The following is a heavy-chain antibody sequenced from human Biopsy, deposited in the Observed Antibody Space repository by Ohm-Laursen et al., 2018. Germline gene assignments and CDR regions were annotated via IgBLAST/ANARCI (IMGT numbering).Heavy chain of an antibody. CDR2: IREHGNEE. CDR1: GFTFSTYG. Sequence: SLRLSCAASGFTFSTYGMNWVRQAPGKGLEWVAIIREHGNEEFYVDSVKGRFTISRDNGKNSVYLQMNSLRVEDTAVYYCARDGEAKYCKHGVCPSDFWGQGTLVTVSS. CDR3: ARDGEAKYCKHGVCPSDF. J-gene: IGHJ4*02. V-gene: IGHV3-7*01. D-gene: IGHD2-8*01.